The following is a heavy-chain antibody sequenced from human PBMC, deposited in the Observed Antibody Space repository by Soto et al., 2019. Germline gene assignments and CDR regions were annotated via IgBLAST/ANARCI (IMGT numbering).Heavy chain of an antibody. V-gene: IGHV5-10-1*01. Sequence: GESLKISCKGSGYSFTSYWISWVRKMPGKGLEWMGRIDPSDSYTNYSPSFQGHVTISADKSISTAYLQWSSLKASDTAMYYCARQRYDSSALDYWGQGTLVTVSS. CDR3: ARQRYDSSALDY. CDR2: IDPSDSYT. CDR1: GYSFTSYW. J-gene: IGHJ4*02. D-gene: IGHD3-22*01.